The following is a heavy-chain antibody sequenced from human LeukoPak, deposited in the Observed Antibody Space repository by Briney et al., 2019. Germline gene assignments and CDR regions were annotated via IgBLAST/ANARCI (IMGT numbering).Heavy chain of an antibody. CDR3: AKDTGGNGAYFYAMDV. Sequence: GRSLRLSCVGSGFAFHNYAKHWVRRPPGKGLEWDSANNWSSDTKAYADSVKGRFTISRDRARNSLYLQMDSLRPEDTALYYCAKDTGGNGAYFYAMDVWGQGTSVTVSS. V-gene: IGHV3-9*01. CDR1: GFAFHNYA. J-gene: IGHJ6*02. CDR2: NNWSSDTK. D-gene: IGHD4-23*01.